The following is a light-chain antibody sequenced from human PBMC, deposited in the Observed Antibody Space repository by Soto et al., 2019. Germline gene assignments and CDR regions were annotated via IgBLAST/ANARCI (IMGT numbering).Light chain of an antibody. CDR2: AVT. Sequence: QSVLTQPASVSGSPGQSITISCTGTSSDVGTYNLVSWYQQHPGKAPKLMIYAVTKRPSGVSNRFSGSKSGNTASLTISGLQAEDEADYYCCSYAGSGTSVVFGGGTKLTV. CDR3: CSYAGSGTSVV. J-gene: IGLJ2*01. CDR1: SSDVGTYNL. V-gene: IGLV2-23*02.